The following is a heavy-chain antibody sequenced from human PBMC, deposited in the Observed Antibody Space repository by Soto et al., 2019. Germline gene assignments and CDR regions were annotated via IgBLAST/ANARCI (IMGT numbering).Heavy chain of an antibody. V-gene: IGHV3-23*01. Sequence: DVQLLESGGGLVQPEGSLRLSCADSGFTFSSYAMGWGRLGPGKGLEGVAVVSIGGSTHYGDSVRGRFTISRDNSKNTLSLQMNSLTAEDTAVYFCAKRRGAGGHFDYWGQGALVTVSS. J-gene: IGHJ4*02. D-gene: IGHD2-15*01. CDR2: VSIGGST. CDR1: GFTFSSYA. CDR3: AKRRGAGGHFDY.